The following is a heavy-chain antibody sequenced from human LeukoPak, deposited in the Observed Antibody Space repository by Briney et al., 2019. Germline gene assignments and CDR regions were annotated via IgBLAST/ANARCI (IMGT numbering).Heavy chain of an antibody. V-gene: IGHV3-23*01. CDR3: ATLMTYYYGSGSSTDIDY. CDR1: GFTFSSYA. J-gene: IGHJ4*02. CDR2: ISGSGGST. Sequence: PGGSLRLSCAASGFTFSSYAMSWFRQAPGKGLEWVSAISGSGGSTYYADSVKGRFTISRDNSKNTLYLQMNSLRAEDTAVYYCATLMTYYYGSGSSTDIDYWGQGTLVTVSS. D-gene: IGHD3-10*01.